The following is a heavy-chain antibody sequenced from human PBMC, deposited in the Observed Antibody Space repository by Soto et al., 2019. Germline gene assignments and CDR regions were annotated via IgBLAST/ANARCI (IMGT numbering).Heavy chain of an antibody. Sequence: QVQLQQWGAGLLKPSETLSLTCAVYGGSFSGYYWSWIRQPPGKGLEWIGEINHSGSTNYNPSLKSRVTISVDTSKYQFSLKLSSVTAADTAVYYCARGGYSGYVHWGQGTLVTVSS. D-gene: IGHD5-12*01. CDR1: GGSFSGYY. J-gene: IGHJ4*02. V-gene: IGHV4-34*01. CDR2: INHSGST. CDR3: ARGGYSGYVH.